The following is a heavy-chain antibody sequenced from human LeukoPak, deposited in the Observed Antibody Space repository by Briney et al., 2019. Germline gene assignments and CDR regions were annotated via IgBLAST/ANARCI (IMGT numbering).Heavy chain of an antibody. CDR3: ARGGDSSSPDY. J-gene: IGHJ4*02. CDR2: IYYSGST. CDR1: GGSISSSSYY. Sequence: SETLSLTCTVSGGSISSSSYYWGWIRQPPGKGLEWIGSIYYSGSTYYNPSLKSRVTISVDTSKNQFSLKLSSVTAADTAVYYCARGGDSSSPDYWGQGTLVTVSS. D-gene: IGHD6-6*01. V-gene: IGHV4-39*07.